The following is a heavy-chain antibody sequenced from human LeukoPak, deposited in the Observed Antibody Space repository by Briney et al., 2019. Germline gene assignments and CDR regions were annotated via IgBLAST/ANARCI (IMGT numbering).Heavy chain of an antibody. Sequence: SQTLSLTCSVSGGSIRSGSYYWSWIRQPAGKGLEWIGRIYTSGTTNYNPSLKSRVTISLDTSKNQFSLKLTSVTAADTAVYYCARGPVFSLERGSFDYWGQGTLVTVSS. J-gene: IGHJ4*02. D-gene: IGHD3-10*01. CDR2: IYTSGTT. V-gene: IGHV4-61*02. CDR1: GGSIRSGSYY. CDR3: ARGPVFSLERGSFDY.